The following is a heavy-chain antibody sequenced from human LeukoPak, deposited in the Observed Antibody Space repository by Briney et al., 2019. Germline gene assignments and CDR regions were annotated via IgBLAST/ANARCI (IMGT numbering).Heavy chain of an antibody. CDR3: AGKQGSGSLRPLDY. D-gene: IGHD3-10*01. CDR1: GFTVSSNY. V-gene: IGHV3-53*01. Sequence: GGSLRLSCAASGFTVSSNYMSWVRQAPGEGLEWVSVIYSGGFTYYADSVKGRFTISRDNSKNTLYLQMNSLRAEDTAVYYCAGKQGSGSLRPLDYWGQGTLVTVSS. J-gene: IGHJ4*02. CDR2: IYSGGFT.